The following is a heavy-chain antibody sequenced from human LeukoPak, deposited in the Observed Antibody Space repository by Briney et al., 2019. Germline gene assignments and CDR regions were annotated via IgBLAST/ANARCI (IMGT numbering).Heavy chain of an antibody. CDR2: INPNSGGT. CDR1: GYTFTGYY. CDR3: ARTFYDISLAFDI. D-gene: IGHD3-22*01. J-gene: IGHJ3*02. V-gene: IGHV1-2*02. Sequence: VASVKVSCKASGYTFTGYYIHWVRQAPGQGLEWMGWINPNSGGTNYAQNFQGSVTMTRDTSISTAYMELSRLRSDDTAVYYCARTFYDISLAFDIWGQGTMVTVSS.